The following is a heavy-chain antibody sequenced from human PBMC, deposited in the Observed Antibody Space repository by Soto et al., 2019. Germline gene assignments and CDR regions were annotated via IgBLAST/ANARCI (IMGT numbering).Heavy chain of an antibody. Sequence: VKVSCKASGGTFSSYAISWVRQAPGQGLEWMGGIIPIFGTANYAQKFQGRVTITADESTSTAYMELSSLRSEDTAVYYCATRYYDSSGYWPYGMDVWGQGTTVTVSS. D-gene: IGHD3-22*01. CDR3: ATRYYDSSGYWPYGMDV. J-gene: IGHJ6*02. CDR1: GGTFSSYA. V-gene: IGHV1-69*01. CDR2: IIPIFGTA.